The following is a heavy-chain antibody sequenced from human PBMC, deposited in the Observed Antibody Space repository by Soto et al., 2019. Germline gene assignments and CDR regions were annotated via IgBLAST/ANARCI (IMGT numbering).Heavy chain of an antibody. V-gene: IGHV2-5*02. CDR1: GFSLPTDRVG. Sequence: QITLKESGPTLVKPTQTLTLTCTFSGFSLPTDRVGVGWIRQPPGKALEWLAVIYWDDTKTYRPSLKSRLTITKDTSKNQVALTMPDMDTVDTATYYCTHAYGGRSLYWGQGPLVTVSS. D-gene: IGHD1-26*01. CDR2: IYWDDTK. CDR3: THAYGGRSLY. J-gene: IGHJ4*02.